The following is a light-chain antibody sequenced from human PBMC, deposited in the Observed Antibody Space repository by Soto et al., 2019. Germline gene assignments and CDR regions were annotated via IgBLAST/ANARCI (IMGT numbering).Light chain of an antibody. Sequence: QSALTQPPSVSGSPGQSVTISCTGTSSDVGSYNRVSWYQQPPGTAPKLIIYEVTNRPSGVPVRFSGSKSANMASLTFSGLQAEDEADYYCASYTSSRVWVFGGGTKPPS. V-gene: IGLV2-18*02. CDR3: ASYTSSRVWV. J-gene: IGLJ3*02. CDR2: EVT. CDR1: SSDVGSYNR.